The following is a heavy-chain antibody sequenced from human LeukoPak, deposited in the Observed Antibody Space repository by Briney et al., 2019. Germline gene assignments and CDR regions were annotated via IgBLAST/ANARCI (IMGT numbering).Heavy chain of an antibody. Sequence: GGSLRLSCAASGFTFDDYAMHWVRQAPGKGLEWVSGISWNSGSIGYADSVKGRFTISRDNAKNSLYLQMNSLRAEDTALYYCAKEAAAGPQIDYWGQGTLVTVSS. CDR1: GFTFDDYA. CDR3: AKEAAAGPQIDY. D-gene: IGHD6-13*01. V-gene: IGHV3-9*01. J-gene: IGHJ4*02. CDR2: ISWNSGSI.